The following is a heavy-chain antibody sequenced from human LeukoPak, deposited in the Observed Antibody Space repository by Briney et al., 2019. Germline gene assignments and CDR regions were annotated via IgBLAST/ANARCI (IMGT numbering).Heavy chain of an antibody. CDR3: AKVSGGGLYYDGMDV. CDR2: ISGSGGTT. D-gene: IGHD1-14*01. Sequence: PGGSLRLSCAASGFTFNNYAMNWVRQAPGKGLEWVSVISGSGGTTYYADSVKGRFTISRDSSKNTLYLQMNSLSAEDTAVYYCAKVSGGGLYYDGMDVWGQGTTVTVSS. J-gene: IGHJ6*02. V-gene: IGHV3-23*01. CDR1: GFTFNNYA.